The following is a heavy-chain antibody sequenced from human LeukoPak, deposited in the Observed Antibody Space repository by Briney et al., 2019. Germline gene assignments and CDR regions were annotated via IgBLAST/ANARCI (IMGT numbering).Heavy chain of an antibody. V-gene: IGHV3-33*01. CDR3: ARHLPDIVGATYTQFDY. CDR1: GFTFSSYG. Sequence: GGSLRLSCAASGFTFSSYGMHWVRQAPGKGLEWVAVIWYDGSNKYYADSVKGRFTISRDNSKNTLYLQMNSLRAEDTAVYYCARHLPDIVGATYTQFDYWGQGTLVTVSS. CDR2: IWYDGSNK. J-gene: IGHJ4*02. D-gene: IGHD1-26*01.